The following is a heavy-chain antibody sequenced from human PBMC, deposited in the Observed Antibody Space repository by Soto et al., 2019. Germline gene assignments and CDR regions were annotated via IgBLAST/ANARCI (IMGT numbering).Heavy chain of an antibody. J-gene: IGHJ6*02. CDR3: ARDVSSLLGYYYGRDV. V-gene: IGHV3-7*04. CDR2: IKQDGSEK. D-gene: IGHD2-15*01. CDR1: GFTFSSYW. Sequence: EVQLVESGGGLVQPGGSLRLSCAASGFTFSSYWMTWVRQAPGKGLEWVAKIKQDGSEKYYVDSMKGRFTISRDNAKNXLYLQMNSLRAEDTAVYYCARDVSSLLGYYYGRDVWGQGTTVTVSS.